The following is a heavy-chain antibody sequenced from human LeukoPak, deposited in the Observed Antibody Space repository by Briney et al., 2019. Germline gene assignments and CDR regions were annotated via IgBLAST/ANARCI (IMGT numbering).Heavy chain of an antibody. CDR2: ISYDGSNK. Sequence: GRSLRLSCAASGFTFSSYAMHWVRRAPGKGLEWVAVISYDGSNKYYADSVKGRFTISRDNSKNTLYLQMNSPRAEDTAVYYCARTPRIAVAGNHGAFDIWGQGTMVTVSS. J-gene: IGHJ3*02. D-gene: IGHD6-19*01. V-gene: IGHV3-30-3*01. CDR3: ARTPRIAVAGNHGAFDI. CDR1: GFTFSSYA.